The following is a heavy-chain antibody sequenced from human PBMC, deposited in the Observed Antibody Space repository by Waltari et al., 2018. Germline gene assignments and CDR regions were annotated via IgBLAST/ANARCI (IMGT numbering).Heavy chain of an antibody. CDR3: ARDLGIAVAGSFWFDP. CDR1: VGSISSYY. J-gene: IGHJ5*02. D-gene: IGHD6-19*01. V-gene: IGHV4-59*01. CDR2: IYYSGST. Sequence: QVQLQESGPGLVKPSETLSLTCTVSVGSISSYYWRWIPQPPGQGLEWIGYIYYSGSTNYNPSLKSRVTISVDTSKNQFSLKLSSVTAADTAVYYCARDLGIAVAGSFWFDPWGQGTLVTVSS.